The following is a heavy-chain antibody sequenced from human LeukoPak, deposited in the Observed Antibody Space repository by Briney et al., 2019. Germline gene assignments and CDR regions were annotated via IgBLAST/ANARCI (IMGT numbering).Heavy chain of an antibody. CDR1: GGTFSSYA. CDR3: ARDLKNNPH. Sequence: SVKLSCKASGGTFSSYAISWVRQGPGQGLEWMGRIIPILGIANYTQKFQGRVTITADKSTSTAYMELSSLRSEDTAVYYCARDLKNNPHWGQGTLVTVSS. J-gene: IGHJ4*02. V-gene: IGHV1-69*04. D-gene: IGHD1-14*01. CDR2: IIPILGIA.